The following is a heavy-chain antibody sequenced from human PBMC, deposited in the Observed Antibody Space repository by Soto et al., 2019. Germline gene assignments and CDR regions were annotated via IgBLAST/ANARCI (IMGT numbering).Heavy chain of an antibody. CDR1: GFTFSGSA. V-gene: IGHV3-73*01. CDR3: TRLEVGELSSSEYFQH. D-gene: IGHD3-16*02. Sequence: VQLVESGGGLVQPGGSLKLSCAASGFTFSGSAMHWVRQASGKGLEWVGRIRSKANSYATAYAASVKGRFTISRDDSEKTAYLQMNSLKTEDTAVYYCTRLEVGELSSSEYFQHWGQGTLVTVSS. CDR2: IRSKANSYAT. J-gene: IGHJ1*01.